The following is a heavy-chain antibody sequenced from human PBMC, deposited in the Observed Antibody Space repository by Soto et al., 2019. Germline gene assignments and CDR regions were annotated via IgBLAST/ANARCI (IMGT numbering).Heavy chain of an antibody. J-gene: IGHJ4*02. V-gene: IGHV4-4*02. Sequence: SETLSLTCAVSGGSISSSNWWSWVRQPPGKGLEWIGEIYHSGSTNYNPSLKSRVTISVDKSKNQFSLKLSSVTAADTAVYYCARFSAVPPYYFDYWGQGTLVTVSS. CDR1: GGSISSSNW. CDR2: IYHSGST. CDR3: ARFSAVPPYYFDY.